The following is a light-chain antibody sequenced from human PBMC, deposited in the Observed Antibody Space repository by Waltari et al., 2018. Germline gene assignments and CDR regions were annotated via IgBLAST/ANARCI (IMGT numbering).Light chain of an antibody. CDR1: SSHVGGFNF. Sequence: QPDLSLPAPLSGSPGQPITIPCPGTSSHVGGFNFVSWYQEYPGKAPKLIIYDVKKPPSGVSNRFSGSKSGNTSSLTISGLQAEDEADYYCSSYTSTSTVLFGGGTKVTVL. CDR2: DVK. J-gene: IGLJ2*01. V-gene: IGLV2-14*03. CDR3: SSYTSTSTVL.